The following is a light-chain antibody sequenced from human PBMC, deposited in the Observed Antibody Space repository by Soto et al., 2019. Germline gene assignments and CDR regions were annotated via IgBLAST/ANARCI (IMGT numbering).Light chain of an antibody. J-gene: IGLJ2*01. CDR1: SSDVGGYNY. Sequence: QSALTQPASVSGSPGQSITISCTGTSSDVGGYNYVSWYQQHPGKAPKLLIYDVSHRPSGVSNRFSGSKSGNTASLTISGLQAEDEADYYCRSYTSSNTVVFGGGTKHTVL. CDR3: RSYTSSNTVV. CDR2: DVS. V-gene: IGLV2-14*01.